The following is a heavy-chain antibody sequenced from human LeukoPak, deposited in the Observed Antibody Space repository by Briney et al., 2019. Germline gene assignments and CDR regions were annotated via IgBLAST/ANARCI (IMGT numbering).Heavy chain of an antibody. V-gene: IGHV1-18*01. D-gene: IGHD6-13*01. CDR1: GYTFTSYG. CDR3: ARDSTGEAAAKVDY. Sequence: ASVTVSCKASGYTFTSYGISWVRQAPGQALEWMGLISAYNGNTNYAQKLQGRVTMTTDTSTSTAYMELRSLRSDDTAVYYCARDSTGEAAAKVDYWGQGTLVTVSS. CDR2: ISAYNGNT. J-gene: IGHJ4*02.